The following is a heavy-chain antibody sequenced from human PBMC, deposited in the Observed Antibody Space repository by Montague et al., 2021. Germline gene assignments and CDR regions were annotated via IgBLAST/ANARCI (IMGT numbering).Heavy chain of an antibody. D-gene: IGHD5-18*01. CDR3: VRDRPTAWFDS. CDR1: GFSFGSLW. J-gene: IGHJ5*01. Sequence: SLRLSCAASGFSFGSLWMHWVRQAPGKGLVWVSQITSDGSDTNYADSVKGRFTISRDNAKSTLYLQMNSLRDEDTAVYYCVRDRPTAWFDSWGQGTLVTVSS. CDR2: ITSDGSDT. V-gene: IGHV3-74*01.